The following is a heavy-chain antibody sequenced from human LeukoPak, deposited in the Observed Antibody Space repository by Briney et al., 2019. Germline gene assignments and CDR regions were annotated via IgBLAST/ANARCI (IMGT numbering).Heavy chain of an antibody. CDR2: IWSDGTEK. CDR3: ARDAQRGFDYSNSLEY. V-gene: IGHV3-33*08. D-gene: IGHD4-11*01. CDR1: GFTYNHYG. Sequence: GRSLRLSCTASGFTYNHYGMHWVRQAPGKGLEWVAVIWSDGTEKYYADAVKGRFTVSRDDSSNTLYLQMNSLRGGDTAVYYCARDAQRGFDYSNSLEYWGQGTLVTVSS. J-gene: IGHJ4*02.